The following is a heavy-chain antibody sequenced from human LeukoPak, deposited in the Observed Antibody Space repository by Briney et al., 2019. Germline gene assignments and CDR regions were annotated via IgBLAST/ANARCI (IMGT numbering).Heavy chain of an antibody. CDR3: AGAQSVAGPIDYYYMDV. V-gene: IGHV1-69*02. D-gene: IGHD6-19*01. CDR2: IIPILGIA. Sequence: SVKVSCKASGGTFSSYTISWVRQAPGQGLEWMGRIIPILGIANYAQKFQGRVTITADKSTSTAYMELSSLRSEDTAVYYCAGAQSVAGPIDYYYMDVWGKGTTVTVSS. J-gene: IGHJ6*03. CDR1: GGTFSSYT.